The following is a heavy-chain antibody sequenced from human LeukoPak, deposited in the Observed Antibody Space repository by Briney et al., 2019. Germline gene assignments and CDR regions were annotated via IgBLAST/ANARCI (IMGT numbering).Heavy chain of an antibody. D-gene: IGHD2-15*01. CDR3: AKETGYCSGGSCYSLYNMDV. V-gene: IGHV3-23*01. CDR1: GFTFSSYD. J-gene: IGHJ6*02. Sequence: GGSLRLSCAASGFTFSSYDMSWVRQAPGKGLEWVSSLTTDGGSTEYADSVKGRFTISRDNSKKTLYLQMNSLRAEDTAVDYCAKETGYCSGGSCYSLYNMDVWGQGTTVTVSS. CDR2: LTTDGGST.